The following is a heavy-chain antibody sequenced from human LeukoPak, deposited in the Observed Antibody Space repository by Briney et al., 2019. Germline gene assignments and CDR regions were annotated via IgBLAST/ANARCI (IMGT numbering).Heavy chain of an antibody. CDR2: ISSSGSTI. D-gene: IGHD2-2*01. J-gene: IGHJ4*02. Sequence: GGSLRLSCATSGFTFSSYVMNWVRQAPGKGLEWVSYISSSGSTIYYADSVKGRFTISRDNAKNSLYLQMNSLRAEDTAVYYCASSIVVVPAATIDEIWGQGTLVTVSS. V-gene: IGHV3-48*03. CDR3: ASSIVVVPAATIDEI. CDR1: GFTFSSYV.